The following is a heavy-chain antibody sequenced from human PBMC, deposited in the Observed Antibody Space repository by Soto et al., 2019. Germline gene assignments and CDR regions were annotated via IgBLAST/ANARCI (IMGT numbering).Heavy chain of an antibody. CDR1: GGPFNNHA. CDR3: ASDYGEIDAFDI. D-gene: IGHD4-17*01. CDR2: VIPTLATA. J-gene: IGHJ3*02. Sequence: QVQLVQSGAEVKKPGSSVKVSCKTSGGPFNNHAINWVRQAPGQGLEWVGLVIPTLATADYAQKFQGRGTMTADEVTNTAYMELSSLRSDDTGVYYCASDYGEIDAFDIWGQGTLVTVSS. V-gene: IGHV1-69*01.